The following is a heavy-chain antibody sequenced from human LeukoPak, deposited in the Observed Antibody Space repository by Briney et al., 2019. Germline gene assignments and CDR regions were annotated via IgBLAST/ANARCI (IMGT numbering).Heavy chain of an antibody. CDR2: ISSSSSHI. CDR3: ARDTDKPGGPYYYWFDP. Sequence: PGGSLRLSCAASGFTVSSYSMNWFRQAPGKGLEWVSSISSSSSHIYYADSVKGRFTISRDNAKSSLYLQMNSLRAEDTAVYYCARDTDKPGGPYYYWFDPWGQGTLVTVSS. V-gene: IGHV3-21*01. D-gene: IGHD2/OR15-2a*01. CDR1: GFTVSSYS. J-gene: IGHJ5*02.